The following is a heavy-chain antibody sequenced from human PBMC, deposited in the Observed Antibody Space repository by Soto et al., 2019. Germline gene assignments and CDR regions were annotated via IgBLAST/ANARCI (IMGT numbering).Heavy chain of an antibody. CDR3: ARDFLSVAGTENWFDP. D-gene: IGHD6-19*01. Sequence: ASVKVSCKASGYTFTSYGISWVRQAPGQGLEWMGWISAYNGNTNYAQKLQGRVTMTTDTSTSTAYMELRSLRSDDTAVYYCARDFLSVAGTENWFDPWGQGTLVTVSS. V-gene: IGHV1-18*01. J-gene: IGHJ5*02. CDR2: ISAYNGNT. CDR1: GYTFTSYG.